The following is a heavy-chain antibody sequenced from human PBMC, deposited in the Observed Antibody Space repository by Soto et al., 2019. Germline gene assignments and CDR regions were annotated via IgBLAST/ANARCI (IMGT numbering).Heavy chain of an antibody. D-gene: IGHD3-22*01. CDR1: GYTRTELS. V-gene: IGHV1-24*01. J-gene: IGHJ4*02. Sequence: VASVKVACKVSGYTRTELSMHWVRQAPGKGLEWMGGFDPEDGETIYAQKFQGRVTMTEDTSTDTAYMELSSLRSEDTAVYYCAAYDSSGYPPPGWGQGTLVTVSS. CDR2: FDPEDGET. CDR3: AAYDSSGYPPPG.